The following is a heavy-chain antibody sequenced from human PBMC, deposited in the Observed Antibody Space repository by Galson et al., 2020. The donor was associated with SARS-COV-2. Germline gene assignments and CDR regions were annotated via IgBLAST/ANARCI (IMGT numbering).Heavy chain of an antibody. J-gene: IGHJ4*02. D-gene: IGHD1-26*01. Sequence: GESLKISCVVSGFTFSHYAMTWVRQAPGRGLECVAAISGGGENTHYADSVEGRFTISRDNARNILLLQMNSLRVEDTALYYCAKGGDVHNWEADWGQGTLVTVSS. V-gene: IGHV3-23*01. CDR3: AKGGDVHNWEAD. CDR2: ISGGGENT. CDR1: GFTFSHYA.